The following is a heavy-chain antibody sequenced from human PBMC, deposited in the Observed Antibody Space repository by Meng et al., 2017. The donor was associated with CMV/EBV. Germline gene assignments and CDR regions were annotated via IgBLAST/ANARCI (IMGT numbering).Heavy chain of an antibody. Sequence: GESLKISCAASGFALDTQMMTWVRQAPGKGLEWVATISSSSKYIHYSPSMTGRVTVSRDNAKNLLYLQMNSLSAEDTAVYLCATVRNNHEFDLWGQGTMVTVSS. CDR1: GFALDTQM. J-gene: IGHJ4*02. V-gene: IGHV3-21*01. CDR3: ATVRNNHEFDL. CDR2: ISSSSKYI.